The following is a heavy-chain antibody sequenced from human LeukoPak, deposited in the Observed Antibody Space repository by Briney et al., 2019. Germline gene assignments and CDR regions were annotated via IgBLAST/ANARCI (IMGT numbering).Heavy chain of an antibody. V-gene: IGHV3-21*01. J-gene: IGHJ6*02. D-gene: IGHD2-15*01. Sequence: GGPLRLSCAASGFTFSSYSMNWVRQAPGKGLEWVSSISSSSSYIYYADSVKGRFTISRDNAKNSLYLQMNSLRAEDTAVYYCARDPQNPYCSGGSCYSYGMDVWGQGTTVTVSS. CDR1: GFTFSSYS. CDR3: ARDPQNPYCSGGSCYSYGMDV. CDR2: ISSSSSYI.